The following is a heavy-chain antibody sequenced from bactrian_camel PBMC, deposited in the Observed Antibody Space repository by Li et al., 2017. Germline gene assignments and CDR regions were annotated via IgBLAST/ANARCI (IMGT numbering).Heavy chain of an antibody. CDR1: THIFCE. J-gene: IGHJ6*01. CDR2: T. D-gene: IGHD6*01. Sequence: VQLVESGGGSVQAGGSLKLSCTTSTHIFCEMGWYRQAPGNERELVATTDGGSVEGRFTISQDKAKNTLYLQMNSLKTEDTAMYYCGTQAHVHGGAWYPFVFGYWGRGTQVTVS. CDR3: GTQAHVHGGAWYPFVFGY. V-gene: IGHV3S53*01.